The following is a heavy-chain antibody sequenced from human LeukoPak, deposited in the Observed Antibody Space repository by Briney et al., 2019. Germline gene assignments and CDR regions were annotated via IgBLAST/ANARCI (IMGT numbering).Heavy chain of an antibody. J-gene: IGHJ4*02. CDR3: ASPDYYDSSGYPGHFDY. Sequence: SETLSLTCTVSGGSISSSSYYWGWIRQPPGKGLEWIGSIYYSGSTYYNLSLKSRVTISVDTSKNQFSLKLSSVTAADTAVYYCASPDYYDSSGYPGHFDYWGQGTLVTVSS. V-gene: IGHV4-39*01. CDR2: IYYSGST. D-gene: IGHD3-22*01. CDR1: GGSISSSSYY.